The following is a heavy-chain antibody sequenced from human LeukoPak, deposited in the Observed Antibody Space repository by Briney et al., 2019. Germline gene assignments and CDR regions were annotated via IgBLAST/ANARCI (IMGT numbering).Heavy chain of an antibody. J-gene: IGHJ6*02. CDR1: GASIRTFY. D-gene: IGHD2-21*01. V-gene: IGHV4-59*08. Sequence: SEPLSLTSPVPGASIRTFYWSWIRQPPGEGLEWIGYIYHSGSTNFNASLKSRVTISVDTSRNQFSLKVSSVTAADTAVYYCAGLLPRYYYSGMDVWGQGTTVTVSS. CDR3: AGLLPRYYYSGMDV. CDR2: IYHSGST.